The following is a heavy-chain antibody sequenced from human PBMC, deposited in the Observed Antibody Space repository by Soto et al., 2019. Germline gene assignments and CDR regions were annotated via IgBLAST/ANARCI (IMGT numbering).Heavy chain of an antibody. CDR2: IKSKADGGTT. J-gene: IGHJ4*02. CDR1: GFAFSNTW. V-gene: IGHV3-15*07. Sequence: GGSLRLSCAASGFAFSNTWMNWVRQAPGKGLEWVGRIKSKADGGTTDYAAPVKGRFPISRDDSGNTLYLQMNNLNSEDTAVYFCTTDLRVGTRPGGAGDRGQGTLVTGSS. CDR3: TTDLRVGTRPGGAGD. D-gene: IGHD2-21*02.